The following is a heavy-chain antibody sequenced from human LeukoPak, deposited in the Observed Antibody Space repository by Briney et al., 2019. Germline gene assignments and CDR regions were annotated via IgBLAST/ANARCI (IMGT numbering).Heavy chain of an antibody. J-gene: IGHJ4*02. Sequence: SVTVSCKASGGTFRSYSIRGVRQAPGQGLEWMEGIIPIFGTVNYAQKFQGRVTLTAVEFTSTAFMELSSLRSEDTAVYYYASYNQWLAYFDFWGQGTLVTVSS. CDR2: IIPIFGTV. CDR1: GGTFRSYS. D-gene: IGHD6-19*01. CDR3: ASYNQWLAYFDF. V-gene: IGHV1-69*13.